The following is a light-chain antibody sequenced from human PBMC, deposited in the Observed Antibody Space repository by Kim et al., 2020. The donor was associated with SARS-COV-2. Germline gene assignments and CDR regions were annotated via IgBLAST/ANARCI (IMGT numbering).Light chain of an antibody. CDR3: QQYGSSPFS. CDR2: GAS. CDR1: QSFSSSQ. Sequence: LSPGESAPLACRASQSFSSSQLAWYQKKPGQAPRLLIYGASSRATGVPDRFSGSGSGTDFTLTIMRLEPEDFAVYYCQQYGSSPFSFGPGTKLEI. J-gene: IGKJ2*03. V-gene: IGKV3-20*01.